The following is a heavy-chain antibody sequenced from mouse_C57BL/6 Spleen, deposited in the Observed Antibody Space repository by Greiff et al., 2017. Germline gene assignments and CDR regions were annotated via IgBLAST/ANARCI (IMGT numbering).Heavy chain of an antibody. Sequence: EVMLVESGGGLVKPGGSLKLSCAASGFTFSDYGMHWVRQAPEKGLEWVAYISSGSSTIYYADTVKGRFTISRDNAKNTLFLQMTSLRSEDTAMYYCARYGRYYAMDYWGQGTSVTVSS. CDR3: ARYGRYYAMDY. J-gene: IGHJ4*01. CDR2: ISSGSSTI. V-gene: IGHV5-17*01. D-gene: IGHD1-2*01. CDR1: GFTFSDYG.